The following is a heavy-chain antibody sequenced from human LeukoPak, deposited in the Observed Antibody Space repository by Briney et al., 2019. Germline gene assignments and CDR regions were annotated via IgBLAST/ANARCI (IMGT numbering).Heavy chain of an antibody. CDR3: ARSYDFWSGYYN. CDR1: GYTFTGYY. D-gene: IGHD3-3*01. CDR2: INPNSGGT. V-gene: IGHV1-2*02. Sequence: ASVKVSCKASGYTFTGYYMHWVRQAPGLGFEWMGWINPNSGGTNYAQKFQGRVTMTRDTSISTAYMELSRLRSDDTAVYYCARSYDFWSGYYNWGQGTLVTVSS. J-gene: IGHJ4*02.